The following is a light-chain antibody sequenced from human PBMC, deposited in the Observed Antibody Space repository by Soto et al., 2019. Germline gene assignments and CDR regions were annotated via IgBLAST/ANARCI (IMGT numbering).Light chain of an antibody. CDR1: SGDIGTYNL. CDR3: CSYAGRSTVI. J-gene: IGLJ2*01. CDR2: EGN. Sequence: QSVLTQPASVSGSPGQSITISCTGTSGDIGTYNLVSWYQQHPGRAPELIIFEGNKRPSGVSNRFSASKSGNTASLAVSGLQAEDEADYHCCSYAGRSTVICGGGTKLTVL. V-gene: IGLV2-23*01.